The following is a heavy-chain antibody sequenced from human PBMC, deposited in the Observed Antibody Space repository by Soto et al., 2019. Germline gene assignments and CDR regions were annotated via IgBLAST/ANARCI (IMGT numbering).Heavy chain of an antibody. D-gene: IGHD3-3*01. CDR3: ARHSGGSYYDFWSGYYSAFDI. CDR2: IYYSGST. CDR1: GGSISSYY. Sequence: SETLSLTCTVSGGSISSYYWSWIRQPPGKGLECIGYIYYSGSTNYNPSLKSRVTISVDTSKNQFSLKLSSVTAADTAVYYCARHSGGSYYDFWSGYYSAFDIWGQGTMVTVSS. J-gene: IGHJ3*02. V-gene: IGHV4-59*08.